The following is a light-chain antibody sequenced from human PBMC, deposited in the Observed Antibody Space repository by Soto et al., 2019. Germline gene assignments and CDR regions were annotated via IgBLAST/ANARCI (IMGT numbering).Light chain of an antibody. Sequence: SYELAQPPSVSVAPGETARITCGGENIGSKDVHWYQQKPGQAPVLVIYYDSDRPSGIPERFSGSNSGNTATLTISRVEAGDEADYYCQLWDSSSDHYVFGAGTKLTVL. V-gene: IGLV3-21*04. CDR1: NIGSKD. CDR3: QLWDSSSDHYV. J-gene: IGLJ1*01. CDR2: YDS.